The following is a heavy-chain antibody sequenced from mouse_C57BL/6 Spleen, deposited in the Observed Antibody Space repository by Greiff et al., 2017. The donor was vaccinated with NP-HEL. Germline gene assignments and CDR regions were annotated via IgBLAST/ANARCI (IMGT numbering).Heavy chain of an antibody. CDR3: ARSPHYYGSSYGAMDY. V-gene: IGHV1-82*01. D-gene: IGHD1-1*01. CDR1: GYAFSSSW. CDR2: IYPGDGDT. Sequence: QVQLQQSGPELVKPGASVKISCKASGYAFSSSWMNWVKQRPGTGLEWIGRIYPGDGDTNYNGKFKGKATLTADKSSSTAYMQLSSLTSEDSAVYFCARSPHYYGSSYGAMDYWGQGTSVTVSS. J-gene: IGHJ4*01.